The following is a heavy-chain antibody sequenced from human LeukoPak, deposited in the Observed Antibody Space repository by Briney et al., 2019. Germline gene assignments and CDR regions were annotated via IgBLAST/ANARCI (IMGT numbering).Heavy chain of an antibody. V-gene: IGHV3-21*01. Sequence: GGSLRLSCAAYGFTLSSHSMNWVRQAPGKGLEWVSSITSSSSYIHSADSVKGRFTISRDNAKNSLYLQMNSLRAEDTAVYYCARDLYDSGAYSSPIDYWGQGTLVTVSS. D-gene: IGHD3-22*01. J-gene: IGHJ4*02. CDR2: ITSSSSYI. CDR1: GFTLSSHS. CDR3: ARDLYDSGAYSSPIDY.